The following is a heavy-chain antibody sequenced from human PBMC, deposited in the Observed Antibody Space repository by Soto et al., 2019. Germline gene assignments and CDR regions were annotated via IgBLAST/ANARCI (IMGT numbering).Heavy chain of an antibody. V-gene: IGHV4-4*02. CDR3: ASYVLGTYPFFDQ. J-gene: IGHJ4*02. CDR2: IYYTGTT. CDR1: GGFISTLNW. Sequence: SETLSLTCAVSGGFISTLNWWSWVRQPPGKGLEWIGYIYYTGTTNYNPSLKSRVTISLDTSQNQFSLKLTSVTAADTAVYYCASYVLGTYPFFDQWGRGTLVTVSS. D-gene: IGHD3-10*01.